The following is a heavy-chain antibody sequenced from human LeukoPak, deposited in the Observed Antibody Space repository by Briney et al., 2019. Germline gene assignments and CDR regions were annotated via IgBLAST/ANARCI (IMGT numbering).Heavy chain of an antibody. CDR3: AKDRLRAMIVVAMDY. J-gene: IGHJ4*02. CDR2: IRYDGSNK. Sequence: PGGSLRLSCAASGFTFSSYGMHWVRQAPGEGLEWVAFIRYDGSNKYYADSVKGRFTISRDNSKNTLYLQMNSLRAEDTAVYYCAKDRLRAMIVVAMDYWGQGTLVTVSS. CDR1: GFTFSSYG. D-gene: IGHD3-22*01. V-gene: IGHV3-30*02.